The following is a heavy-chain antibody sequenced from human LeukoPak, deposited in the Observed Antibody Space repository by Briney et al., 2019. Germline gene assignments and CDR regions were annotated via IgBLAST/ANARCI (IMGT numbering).Heavy chain of an antibody. CDR3: AKGSTSSGSLVDY. Sequence: GGSLRLSCAASGFTFSSYAMSWVRQAPGKGLEWVSAISGSGGSTYYADSVKGRFTISRDNSKNSLYLQMNSLRSDDTAVYYCAKGSTSSGSLVDYWGQGTLVTVSS. V-gene: IGHV3-23*01. J-gene: IGHJ4*02. CDR2: ISGSGGST. D-gene: IGHD1-26*01. CDR1: GFTFSSYA.